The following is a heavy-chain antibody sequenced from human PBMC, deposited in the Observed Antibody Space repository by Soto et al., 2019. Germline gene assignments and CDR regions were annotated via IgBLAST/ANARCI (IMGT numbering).Heavy chain of an antibody. D-gene: IGHD4-17*01. V-gene: IGHV3-48*01. Sequence: GGSLRLSCAASGFTFSSYSMNWVRQAPGKGLEWVSYISSSSSTIYYADSVKGRFTISRGNAKNSLYLQMNSLRAEDTAVYYCARVTTADYYYYVDVWGKGTTVTVSS. CDR3: ARVTTADYYYYVDV. J-gene: IGHJ6*03. CDR1: GFTFSSYS. CDR2: ISSSSSTI.